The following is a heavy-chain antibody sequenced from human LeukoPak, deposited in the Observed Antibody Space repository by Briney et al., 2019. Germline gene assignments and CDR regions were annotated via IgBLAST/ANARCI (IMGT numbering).Heavy chain of an antibody. V-gene: IGHV4-59*01. Sequence: SETLSLTCTVSGGSISSYYWSWIWQPPGKGLEWIGYIYYSGSTNYNPSLKSRVTISVDTSKNQFSLKLTSVTAADTAVYYCARTTEGGYTYGYFYYYYMDVWGKGTTVTISS. CDR2: IYYSGST. J-gene: IGHJ6*03. CDR1: GGSISSYY. D-gene: IGHD5-18*01. CDR3: ARTTEGGYTYGYFYYYYMDV.